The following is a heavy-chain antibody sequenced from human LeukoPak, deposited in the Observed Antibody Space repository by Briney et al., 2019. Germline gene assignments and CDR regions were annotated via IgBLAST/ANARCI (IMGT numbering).Heavy chain of an antibody. Sequence: PSETLSLTCTVSGDSISSSSSYWGWIRQPPGKGLEWIGSMWFGATTSYDPSLKSRVTISVDPSKNQFSLKLSSVTAADTALYYCARGRRGSYFQGYWGQGTLVTVSS. CDR1: GDSISSSSSY. CDR2: MWFGATT. J-gene: IGHJ4*02. V-gene: IGHV4-39*07. CDR3: ARGRRGSYFQGY. D-gene: IGHD1-26*01.